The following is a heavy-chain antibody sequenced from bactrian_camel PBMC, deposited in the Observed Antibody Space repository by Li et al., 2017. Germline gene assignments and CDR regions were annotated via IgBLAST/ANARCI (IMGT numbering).Heavy chain of an antibody. Sequence: HVQLVESGGGSVQAGGSLRLSCAASSYTYIHYCMGWFRQAPGKEREGVAAIDSDGRTNYADSVKGRFTISQDNAKNTLYLQMSSLKPEDTAVYYCAANPGRPCFSNWRERTYEYWGQGTQVTVS. CDR1: SYTYIHYC. D-gene: IGHD6*01. J-gene: IGHJ4*01. V-gene: IGHV3S53*01. CDR3: AANPGRPCFSNWRERTYEY. CDR2: IDSDGRT.